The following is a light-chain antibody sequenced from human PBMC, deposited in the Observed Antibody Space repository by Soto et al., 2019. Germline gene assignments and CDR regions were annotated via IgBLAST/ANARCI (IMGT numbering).Light chain of an antibody. J-gene: IGLJ3*02. CDR3: SSYAGANNFEV. V-gene: IGLV2-8*01. CDR2: EVT. Sequence: QSALTQPPSASGSPGQSVTISCIGTSSDVGAYNYVSWYQQHPGKAPKLMIYEVTKRPSGVPDRFSGSKSGNTASLTVSGLQAEDEAGYYCSSYAGANNFEVFGGGTQLTVL. CDR1: SSDVGAYNY.